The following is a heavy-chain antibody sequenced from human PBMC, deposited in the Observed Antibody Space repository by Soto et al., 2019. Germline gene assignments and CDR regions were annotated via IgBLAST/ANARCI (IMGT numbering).Heavy chain of an antibody. CDR1: GYSFTSYA. CDR3: ARGPGGPDGPGEY. Sequence: QVQLVQSGAEVKKPGASVKVSCKASGYSFTSYAMPWVRQAPGQRLEWMGWINAGNGNTKYSQKFQGRVTITRDTSAGTAYVELSRLRSEDTAVYYCARGPGGPDGPGEYWGQGTLGSVSA. J-gene: IGHJ4*02. D-gene: IGHD3-10*01. V-gene: IGHV1-3*01. CDR2: INAGNGNT.